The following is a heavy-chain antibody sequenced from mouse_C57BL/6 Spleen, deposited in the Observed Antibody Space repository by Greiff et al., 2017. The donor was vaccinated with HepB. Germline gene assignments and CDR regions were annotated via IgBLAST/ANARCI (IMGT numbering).Heavy chain of an antibody. CDR2: IYPSDSET. V-gene: IGHV1-61*01. D-gene: IGHD2-1*01. J-gene: IGHJ3*01. CDR3: ARGNYDFAY. Sequence: QVQLKQPGAELVRPGSSVKLSCKASGYTFTSYWMDWVKQRPGQGLEWIGNIYPSDSETHYNQKFKDKATLTVDKSSSTAYMQLSSLTSEDSAVYYCARGNYDFAYWGQGTLVTVSA. CDR1: GYTFTSYW.